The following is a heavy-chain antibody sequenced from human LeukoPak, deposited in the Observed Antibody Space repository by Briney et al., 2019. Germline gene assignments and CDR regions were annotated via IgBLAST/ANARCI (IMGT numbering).Heavy chain of an antibody. CDR3: ARVIHWAFDI. CDR2: IYTSGST. CDR1: GGSISSGSYY. D-gene: IGHD2/OR15-2a*01. Sequence: SETLSLTCTVSGGSISSGSYYWSWIRQPAGKGLEWIGRIYTSGSTNYNPSLKSRVTISVDTSKNQFSLKLSSVTAADTAVYCCARVIHWAFDIWGQGTMVTVSS. V-gene: IGHV4-61*02. J-gene: IGHJ3*02.